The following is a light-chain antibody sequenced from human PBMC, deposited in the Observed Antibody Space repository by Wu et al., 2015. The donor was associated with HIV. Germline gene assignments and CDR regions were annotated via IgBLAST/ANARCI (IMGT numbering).Light chain of an antibody. CDR3: QQYVTSHPLT. J-gene: IGKJ4*01. V-gene: IGKV3-20*01. CDR1: QSISSNY. CDR2: GAS. Sequence: EIVLTQSPGTLSLSPGERATLSCRANQSISSNYLAWYQQKPGQAPRLLIFGASTRATGIPNRFSGSGSGTDFTLTISRLEPEDFAVYYCQQYVTSHPLTFGGGTKVEIK.